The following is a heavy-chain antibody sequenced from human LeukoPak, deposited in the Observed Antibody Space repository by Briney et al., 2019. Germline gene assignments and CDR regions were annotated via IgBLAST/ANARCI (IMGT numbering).Heavy chain of an antibody. V-gene: IGHV4-38-2*02. CDR1: GYSISNGYY. CDR2: IYHSGCT. CDR3: ARRVGVALDY. J-gene: IGHJ4*02. Sequence: SETLSLTCTVSGYSISNGYYWGWIRQPPGKGLEWIGSIYHSGCTYYNPSLKSRVTISVDTSKNQFSLKLSSVTAADTAVYYCARRVGVALDYWGQGTLVTVSS. D-gene: IGHD2-21*01.